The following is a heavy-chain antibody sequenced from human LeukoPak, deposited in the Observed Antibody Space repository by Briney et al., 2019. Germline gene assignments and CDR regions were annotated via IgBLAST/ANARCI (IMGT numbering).Heavy chain of an antibody. D-gene: IGHD5-24*01. J-gene: IGHJ4*02. V-gene: IGHV1-18*01. Sequence: ASVKVTCKASGYTFTSYGISWVRQAPGQGLEWMGWISAYNGNTNDAQKLQGRVTMTTDTSTSTAYMELRSLRSDDTAVYYCARGDNAVEMATISSLGFDYWGQGTLVTVSS. CDR2: ISAYNGNT. CDR3: ARGDNAVEMATISSLGFDY. CDR1: GYTFTSYG.